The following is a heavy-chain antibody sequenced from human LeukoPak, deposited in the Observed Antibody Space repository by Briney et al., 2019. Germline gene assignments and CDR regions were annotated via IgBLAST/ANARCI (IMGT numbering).Heavy chain of an antibody. CDR3: ARDRRLYSSSWLQNYYYYYYGMDV. V-gene: IGHV3-30-3*01. D-gene: IGHD6-13*01. CDR2: ISYDGSNK. J-gene: IGHJ6*02. CDR1: GFTFSSYA. Sequence: GGSLRLSCAASGFTFSSYAMHWVRQAPGKGLEWVAVISYDGSNKYYADSVKGRFTISRDNSKNTLYLQMNSLRAEDTAVYYCARDRRLYSSSWLQNYYYYYYGMDVWGQGTTVTVSS.